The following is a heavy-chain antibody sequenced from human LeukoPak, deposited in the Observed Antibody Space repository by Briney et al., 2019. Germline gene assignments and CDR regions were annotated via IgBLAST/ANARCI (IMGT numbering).Heavy chain of an antibody. CDR2: ISGSGGST. V-gene: IGHV3-23*01. J-gene: IGHJ6*02. Sequence: GGSLRLSCAASGFTFSSYAMSWVRQAPGKGLEWVSAISGSGGSTYYADSVKGRFTISRDNSKNTLYLQMNSLRAEDTAVYYCAKGPHYYDSSGYYFGLYYYYYGMDVWGQGTTVTVSS. D-gene: IGHD3-22*01. CDR1: GFTFSSYA. CDR3: AKGPHYYDSSGYYFGLYYYYYGMDV.